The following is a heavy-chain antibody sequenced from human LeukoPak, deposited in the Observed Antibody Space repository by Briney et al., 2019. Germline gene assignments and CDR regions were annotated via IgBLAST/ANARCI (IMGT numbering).Heavy chain of an antibody. CDR1: GFTFSSYA. D-gene: IGHD2-15*01. CDR3: AKEGRTKEMGYCSGGSCYDLDY. CDR2: ISSDGSNK. Sequence: GGSLRLSCAASGFTFSSYAIHWVRQAPGKGLEWVAVISSDGSNKYYADSVKGRFTISRDNSKNTLYLQMNSLRAEDTAVYYCAKEGRTKEMGYCSGGSCYDLDYWGQGTLVTVSS. V-gene: IGHV3-30-3*01. J-gene: IGHJ4*02.